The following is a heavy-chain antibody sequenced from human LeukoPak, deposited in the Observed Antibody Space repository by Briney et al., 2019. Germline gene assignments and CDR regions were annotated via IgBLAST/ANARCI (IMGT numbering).Heavy chain of an antibody. D-gene: IGHD6-6*01. CDR3: AKISSPSVNVGVFDY. J-gene: IGHJ4*02. Sequence: GGSLRLSCAASGFTFSSYAMSWVRQAPGKGLEWVSAISGSGGSTYYADSVKGRFTISRDNSKNTLYLQMNSLRAEDTAVYYCAKISSPSVNVGVFDYWGQGTLATVSS. CDR1: GFTFSSYA. V-gene: IGHV3-23*01. CDR2: ISGSGGST.